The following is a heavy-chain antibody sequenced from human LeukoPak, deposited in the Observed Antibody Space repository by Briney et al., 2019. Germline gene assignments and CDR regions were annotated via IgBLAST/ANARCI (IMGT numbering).Heavy chain of an antibody. CDR1: GFTFSSYA. V-gene: IGHV3-23*01. Sequence: PGGSLRLSCAASGFTFSSYAMSWVRPAPGKGLEWVSAISGSGGSTYYADSVKGRFTISRDNSKNTLYLQMNSLRAEDTDVYYCARDFRAPYDYVWGSYRISNFDYWGQGTLVTVSS. CDR2: ISGSGGST. J-gene: IGHJ4*02. D-gene: IGHD3-16*02. CDR3: ARDFRAPYDYVWGSYRISNFDY.